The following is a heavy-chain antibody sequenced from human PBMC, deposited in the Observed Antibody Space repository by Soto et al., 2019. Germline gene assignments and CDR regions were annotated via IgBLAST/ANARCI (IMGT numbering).Heavy chain of an antibody. CDR2: ISGSGGST. Sequence: EVPLLESGGGLVQPGGSLRLSCAASGFTFSNYAMSWVRQAPGKGLEWVSTISGSGGSTYYADSVKGRFTISRDNSKTTLCLQMSSLRAEDTAVYYCAKGGSSMFWFDPWGQGTLVTVSS. D-gene: IGHD6-13*01. CDR1: GFTFSNYA. V-gene: IGHV3-23*01. CDR3: AKGGSSMFWFDP. J-gene: IGHJ5*02.